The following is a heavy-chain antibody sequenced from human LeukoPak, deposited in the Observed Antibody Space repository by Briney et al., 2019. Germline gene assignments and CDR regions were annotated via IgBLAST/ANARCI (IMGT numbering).Heavy chain of an antibody. CDR3: ARVSCSSTSCSLPYY. CDR1: GFTFSSYG. CDR2: IWYDGSNK. V-gene: IGHV3-33*01. Sequence: GGSLRLSCAPSGFTFSSYGMHWVSQPPGKGLEWVALIWYDGSNKYYADSVKGRFTISRDNSNNTLYLQMNSLRAEDTAVYYCARVSCSSTSCSLPYYGGQGTLVTVSA. D-gene: IGHD2-2*01. J-gene: IGHJ4*02.